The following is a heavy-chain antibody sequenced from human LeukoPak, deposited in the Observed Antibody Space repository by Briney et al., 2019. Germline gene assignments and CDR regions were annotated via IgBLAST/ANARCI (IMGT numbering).Heavy chain of an antibody. Sequence: PSETLSLTCTVSGGSINSTSNYWGWIRQPPGKGLEWIGSIYYSGSTSYNPSLKSRVTISVDTSKNQFSLKLSSVTAADTAVYYCARDFRVLTGPTFDYWGQGTLVTVSS. D-gene: IGHD3-9*01. CDR3: ARDFRVLTGPTFDY. J-gene: IGHJ4*02. CDR1: GGSINSTSNY. V-gene: IGHV4-39*07. CDR2: IYYSGST.